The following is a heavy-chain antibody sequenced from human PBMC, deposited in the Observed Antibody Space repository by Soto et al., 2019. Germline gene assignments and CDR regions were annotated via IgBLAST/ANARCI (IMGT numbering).Heavy chain of an antibody. D-gene: IGHD5-12*01. V-gene: IGHV4-4*02. CDR3: ARDHRYSDNWAFDS. J-gene: IGHJ4*02. CDR2: MYHGGNV. Sequence: SETRSLTCTVSGDSIENVDWWNWVRRPPGKGLEWIGEMYHGGNVNYNPSLKSRVTMSVDKSKNQFSLILKNVTAADTAIYFCARDHRYSDNWAFDSRGQGALVTVS. CDR1: GDSIENVDW.